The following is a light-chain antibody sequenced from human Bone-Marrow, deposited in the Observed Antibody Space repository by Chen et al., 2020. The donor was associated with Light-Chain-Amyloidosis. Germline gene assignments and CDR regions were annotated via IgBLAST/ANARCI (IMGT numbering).Light chain of an antibody. CDR2: KVS. CDR3: IQGTHWPPCLGRAP. J-gene: IGKJ5*01. V-gene: IGKV2-30*01. CDR1: QSLVYSDGNTY. Sequence: DVVMTQSPVSLPVTLGQPAHISCRSSQSLVYSDGNTYLNWFQQRPGQTPRRLIYKVSNRDSGVPDKISGSGSGTVFTLKITRVEAEDVGVYHCIQGTHWPPCLGRAPLGKGTRLEIK.